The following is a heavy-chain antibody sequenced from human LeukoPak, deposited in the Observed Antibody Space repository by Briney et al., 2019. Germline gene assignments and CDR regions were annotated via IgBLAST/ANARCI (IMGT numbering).Heavy chain of an antibody. Sequence: GESLKISCKGSGYSFTSYWIGWVRQMPGKGLEWMGIIYPGNSDTRYSPSFQGQVTISADKSISTAYLQWSSLKASDTAMYYCASGLGDFWSGPTLRDYWGQGTLVTVSS. CDR1: GYSFTSYW. J-gene: IGHJ4*02. CDR2: IYPGNSDT. V-gene: IGHV5-51*01. CDR3: ASGLGDFWSGPTLRDY. D-gene: IGHD3-3*01.